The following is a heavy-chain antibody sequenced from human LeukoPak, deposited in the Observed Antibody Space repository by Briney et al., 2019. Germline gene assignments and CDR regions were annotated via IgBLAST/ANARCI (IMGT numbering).Heavy chain of an antibody. V-gene: IGHV3-21*01. CDR1: GFTFSSHS. Sequence: PGGSLRLSCAASGFTFSSHSMNWVRQAPGKGLEWASSIDSSSGYTYYADSVKGRFTISRDNAKNSLFLQMNSLRGEDTAVYYCARDRDYYNYFEYWGQGTLVTVSS. CDR2: IDSSSGYT. J-gene: IGHJ4*02. CDR3: ARDRDYYNYFEY. D-gene: IGHD3-10*01.